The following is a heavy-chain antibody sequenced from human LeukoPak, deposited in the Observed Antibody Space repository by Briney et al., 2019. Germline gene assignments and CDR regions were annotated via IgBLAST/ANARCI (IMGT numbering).Heavy chain of an antibody. J-gene: IGHJ4*02. Sequence: GGSLRLSCAVSVVYWVRWVRQAPGKGLEWVANINQDGSVIYYVDSVKGRFTISRDNAKNSLYLQMNSLRAEDTGVYYCATSSGAPGNMWGQGTLVTVSS. CDR1: VVYW. V-gene: IGHV3-7*01. D-gene: IGHD2-8*02. CDR2: INQDGSVI. CDR3: ATSSGAPGNM.